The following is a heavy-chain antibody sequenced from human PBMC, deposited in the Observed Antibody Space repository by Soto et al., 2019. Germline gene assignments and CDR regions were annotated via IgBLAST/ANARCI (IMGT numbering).Heavy chain of an antibody. Sequence: ASVKVSCKASGYTFTSYDINWVRQATGQGLEWMGWMNPNSGNTGYAQKFQGRVTMTRNTSISTAYMELSSLRSEDTAVYYCAREIVVVVAATVPNYGMDVWGQGTTVTSP. CDR2: MNPNSGNT. D-gene: IGHD2-15*01. V-gene: IGHV1-8*01. J-gene: IGHJ6*02. CDR3: AREIVVVVAATVPNYGMDV. CDR1: GYTFTSYD.